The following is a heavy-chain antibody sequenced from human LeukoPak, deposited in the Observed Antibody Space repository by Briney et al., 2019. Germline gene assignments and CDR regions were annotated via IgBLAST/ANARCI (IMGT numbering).Heavy chain of an antibody. CDR2: ISSSSSYI. V-gene: IGHV3-21*01. J-gene: IGHJ4*02. CDR3: ARDLGYSYGPGDY. Sequence: PGGSLRLSCAASGFTFSSYSMNWVRQAPGKGLEWVSSISSSSSYIYYADSVKGRFTISRDNAKNSLYLQMNSLRAEDTAVYYFARDLGYSYGPGDYGGQETLVTVSS. D-gene: IGHD5-18*01. CDR1: GFTFSSYS.